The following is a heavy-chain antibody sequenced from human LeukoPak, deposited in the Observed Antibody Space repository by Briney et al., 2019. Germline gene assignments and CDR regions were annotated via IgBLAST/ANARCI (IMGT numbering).Heavy chain of an antibody. CDR1: GFTVSSNY. V-gene: IGHV3-53*01. D-gene: IGHD3-22*01. CDR2: IYSGGST. Sequence: GGSLRLSCVASGFTVSSNYMSWVRQAPGKGLEWVSVIYSGGSTYYADSVKGRFTISRDNSKNTLYLQMNSLRAEDTAVYYCASTLQLPGVVIYYYYGMDVWGQGTTVTVSS. CDR3: ASTLQLPGVVIYYYYGMDV. J-gene: IGHJ6*02.